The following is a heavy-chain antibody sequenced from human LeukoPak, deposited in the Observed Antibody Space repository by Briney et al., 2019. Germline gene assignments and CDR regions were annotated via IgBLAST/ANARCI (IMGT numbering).Heavy chain of an antibody. D-gene: IGHD2-15*01. V-gene: IGHV4-34*01. CDR2: INHSGST. CDR3: ARGRYCSGGSCYVDY. J-gene: IGHJ4*02. CDR1: GGSFSGYY. Sequence: SSETLSLTCAVYGGSFSGYYWSWIRQPPGKGLEWIGEINHSGSTNYNPSLKSRVTISVDTSKTQFSLKLSSVTAADTAVYYCARGRYCSGGSCYVDYWGQGTLVTVSS.